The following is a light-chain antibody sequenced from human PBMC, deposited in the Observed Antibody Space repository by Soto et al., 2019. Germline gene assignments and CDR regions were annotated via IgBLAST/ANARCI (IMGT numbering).Light chain of an antibody. CDR2: YNN. CDR1: SSNIGKNY. Sequence: QSVLTQPPSVSAAPGQKVTISCSGRSSNIGKNYVSWYQQLPGTATKLLIYYNNKQPSGIPDRFSGSKSGTSATLAITGLPTGDEADYYWGTWDSIMSAGGFCTGSKITVL. J-gene: IGLJ1*01. V-gene: IGLV1-51*01. CDR3: GTWDSIMSAGG.